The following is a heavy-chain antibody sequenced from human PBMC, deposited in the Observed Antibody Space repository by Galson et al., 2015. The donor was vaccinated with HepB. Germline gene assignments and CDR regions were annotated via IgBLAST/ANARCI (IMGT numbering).Heavy chain of an antibody. J-gene: IGHJ4*02. CDR1: GYTFTDYA. CDR2: INTNTGNP. Sequence: SVKVSCKASGYTFTDYAMNWVRQAPGQGLEWMGWINTNTGNPTYAQGFTGRFVFSLDTSVSAAYLHISSLKAEDTAVYYCARGIFDSSATPGYWGQGTLVTVSS. D-gene: IGHD3-22*01. V-gene: IGHV7-4-1*02. CDR3: ARGIFDSSATPGY.